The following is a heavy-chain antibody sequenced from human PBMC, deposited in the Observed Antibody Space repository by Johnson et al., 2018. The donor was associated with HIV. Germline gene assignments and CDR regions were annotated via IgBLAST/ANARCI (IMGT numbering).Heavy chain of an antibody. D-gene: IGHD1-26*01. CDR2: ISYDGSNK. CDR1: GFTFSSYA. Sequence: QVQLVESGGGVVQPGRSLRLSCAASGFTFSSYAMHWVSQAPGKGLEWVAVISYDGSNKYYADSVKGRFTISRDNSKNTLYLQMNSLRAEDTAVYYCARGSLSGSPDIWGQGTMVTVSS. V-gene: IGHV3-30*04. CDR3: ARGSLSGSPDI. J-gene: IGHJ3*02.